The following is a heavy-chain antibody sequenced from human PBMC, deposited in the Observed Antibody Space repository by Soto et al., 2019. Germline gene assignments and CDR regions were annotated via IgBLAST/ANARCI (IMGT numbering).Heavy chain of an antibody. CDR1: GFTFSSYR. V-gene: IGHV3-21*01. J-gene: IGHJ5*02. CDR3: AREIVVVAATRWFDP. D-gene: IGHD2-15*01. CDR2: ISSSSSYI. Sequence: PGGSLRLSCAASGFTFSSYRMNWVRQAPGQGLEWVSSISSSSSYIYYADSVKGRFTISRDNAKNSLYLQMNSLGAEDTAVYYCAREIVVVAATRWFDPWGQGTLVTVSS.